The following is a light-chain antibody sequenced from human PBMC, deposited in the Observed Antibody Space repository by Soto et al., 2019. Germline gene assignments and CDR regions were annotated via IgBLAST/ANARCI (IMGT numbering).Light chain of an antibody. J-gene: IGKJ4*01. CDR2: SAS. CDR1: QALSNY. CDR3: QQLSRYPLT. Sequence: DIQLPQSPSFLSASVGDTVTITCRASQALSNYLAWYQQKPGKAPDLLIYSASTLQSGVPSRFSGSGSETEFSLTIRALQPEDFATYYCQQLSRYPLTFGGGTKVDI. V-gene: IGKV1-9*01.